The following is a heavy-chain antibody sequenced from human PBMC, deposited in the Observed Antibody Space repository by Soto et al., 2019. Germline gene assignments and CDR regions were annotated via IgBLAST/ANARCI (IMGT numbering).Heavy chain of an antibody. CDR2: IFHSGTT. V-gene: IGHV4-59*01. CDR3: ARGGNRSSSTSSGVGGFDY. J-gene: IGHJ4*02. CDR1: GASISSSY. D-gene: IGHD6-6*01. Sequence: TSETLSLTCTVSGASISSSYWSWIRQPPGKGLEWIGYIFHSGTTNYNPSLKSRVTISVDTSKNQFSLNLSSLTTADTAVYFCARGGNRSSSTSSGVGGFDYWGQGTLVTVSS.